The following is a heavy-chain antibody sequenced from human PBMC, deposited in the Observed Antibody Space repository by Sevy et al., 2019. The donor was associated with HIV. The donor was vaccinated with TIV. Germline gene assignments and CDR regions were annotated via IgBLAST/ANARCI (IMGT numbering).Heavy chain of an antibody. CDR3: AKVTYYYDSRGYPNYYFDY. D-gene: IGHD3-22*01. CDR2: IYNNGNT. V-gene: IGHV4-59*13. Sequence: SETLSLTCTVSGGSITSYYWSWIRQPPGNGLEWIGHIYNNGNTNYNPSLRSRVTISVDRSKKQFSLKLSSVTAADTAVYYCAKVTYYYDSRGYPNYYFDYWGQRTLVTVSS. CDR1: GGSITSYY. J-gene: IGHJ4*02.